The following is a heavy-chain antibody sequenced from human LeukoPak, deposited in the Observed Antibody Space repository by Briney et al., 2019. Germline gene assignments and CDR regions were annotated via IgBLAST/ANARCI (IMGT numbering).Heavy chain of an antibody. V-gene: IGHV4-39*01. CDR2: VYYSGST. J-gene: IGHJ4*02. Sequence: KPSQTLSLTCTVSGGSISSSNYFWGWIRQPPGKGLEWIGSVYYSGSTYYNPSLKSRVTISVDTSKNQFTLKLSSVTAADTAVYYCARQKGYGSGWYLDYWGQGTLVTVSS. CDR1: GGSISSSNYF. CDR3: ARQKGYGSGWYLDY. D-gene: IGHD6-19*01.